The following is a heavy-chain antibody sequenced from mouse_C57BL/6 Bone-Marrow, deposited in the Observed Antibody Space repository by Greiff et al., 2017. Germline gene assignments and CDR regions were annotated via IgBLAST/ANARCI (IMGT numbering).Heavy chain of an antibody. CDR2: IDPSDSYT. Sequence: VKLQQPGAELVMPGASVKLSCKASGYTFTSYWMHWVKQRPGQGLEWIGEIDPSDSYTNYNQKFKGKSTLTVDKSSSTAYRQLSSLTSEDSAVYYCARWGHGNYWYFDVWGTGTTVTVSS. J-gene: IGHJ1*03. D-gene: IGHD2-1*01. V-gene: IGHV1-69*01. CDR1: GYTFTSYW. CDR3: ARWGHGNYWYFDV.